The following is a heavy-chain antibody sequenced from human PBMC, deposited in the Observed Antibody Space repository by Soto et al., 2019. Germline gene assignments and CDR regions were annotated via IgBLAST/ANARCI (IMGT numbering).Heavy chain of an antibody. CDR1: GYNFRSYG. Sequence: QVHLVQSGAEVRKPGASVKVSCKTSGYNFRSYGVSWVRQAPGQGFEWLGWISPYTDQTDYAQKFQGRLTLTTDTSRSTFYMDLRSLTSDDTAVYYSARDYHLGPRHGYGIDVWGQGTTVIVSS. V-gene: IGHV1-18*01. CDR2: ISPYTDQT. J-gene: IGHJ6*02. CDR3: ARDYHLGPRHGYGIDV. D-gene: IGHD3-3*02.